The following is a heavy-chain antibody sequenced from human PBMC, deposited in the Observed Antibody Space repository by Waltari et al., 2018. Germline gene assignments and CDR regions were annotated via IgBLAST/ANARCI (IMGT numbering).Heavy chain of an antibody. CDR2: IYGAGRT. CDR3: ARPGEGPSSH. D-gene: IGHD4-17*01. CDR1: GIIVSANY. J-gene: IGHJ4*02. Sequence: EVQLVESGGGLIQPGGSLRLSCAASGIIVSANYMNWVRQAPGKGPQWVSVIYGAGRTYYADSVKGRFTISRDNTKNTVYLQMNNLKTEDTAVYYCARPGEGPSSHWGQGTLVTVSS. V-gene: IGHV3-53*01.